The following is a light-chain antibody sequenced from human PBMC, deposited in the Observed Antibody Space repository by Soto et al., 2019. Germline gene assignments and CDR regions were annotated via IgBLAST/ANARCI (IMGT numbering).Light chain of an antibody. CDR1: KSVSSIN. Sequence: EIWLTQSPGTLSLSPGERATLSCRARKSVSSINLAWYQQKPGQAPRLLICGASSRATGIPERLSGSGYGTDLTITISRLEPEDFEVYYCQQYGSSTRTFGHGTKVDIK. CDR2: GAS. V-gene: IGKV3-20*01. CDR3: QQYGSSTRT. J-gene: IGKJ1*01.